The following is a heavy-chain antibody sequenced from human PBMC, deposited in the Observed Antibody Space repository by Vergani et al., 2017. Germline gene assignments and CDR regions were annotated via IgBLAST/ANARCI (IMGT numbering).Heavy chain of an antibody. Sequence: EVQLVESGGGLVQPGGSLRLSCAASGFTFSSYWMSWVRQAPGKGLEWVANIKQDGREKYYVDSVKGRFTISRDNAKNSLYLQMNSLRAEDTAVYYCARDGGRVTIFGVVDYYFDYWGQGTLVTVSS. J-gene: IGHJ4*02. CDR3: ARDGGRVTIFGVVDYYFDY. CDR1: GFTFSSYW. D-gene: IGHD3-3*01. CDR2: IKQDGREK. V-gene: IGHV3-7*01.